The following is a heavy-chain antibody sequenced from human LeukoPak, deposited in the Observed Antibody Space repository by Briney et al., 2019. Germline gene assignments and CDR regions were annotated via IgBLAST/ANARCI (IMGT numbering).Heavy chain of an antibody. CDR1: GFTFSSYA. CDR3: ARDVAHSGYEEAQGAFDI. Sequence: GGSLRLSCAASGFTFSSYAMSWVRQAPGKGLEWVSAISGSGGSTYYADSVKGRFTISRDNSKNTLYLQMNSLRAEDTAVYYCARDVAHSGYEEAQGAFDIWGQGTMVTVSS. J-gene: IGHJ3*02. D-gene: IGHD5-12*01. V-gene: IGHV3-23*01. CDR2: ISGSGGST.